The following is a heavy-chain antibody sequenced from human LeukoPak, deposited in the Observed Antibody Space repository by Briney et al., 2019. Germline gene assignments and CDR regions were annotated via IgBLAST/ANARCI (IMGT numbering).Heavy chain of an antibody. CDR3: ASLAQNYYDSSGYYYNWFDP. Sequence: SVKVSCKASGGTFSSYTISWVRQAPGQGLEWIGRIIPILGIANYAQKFQGRVTITADKSTSTAYMELSSLRSEDTAVYYCASLAQNYYDSSGYYYNWFDPWGQGTLVTVSS. V-gene: IGHV1-69*02. J-gene: IGHJ5*02. D-gene: IGHD3-22*01. CDR2: IIPILGIA. CDR1: GGTFSSYT.